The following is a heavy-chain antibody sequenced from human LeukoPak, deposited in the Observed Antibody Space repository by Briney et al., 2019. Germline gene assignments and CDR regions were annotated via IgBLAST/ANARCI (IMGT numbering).Heavy chain of an antibody. Sequence: GGSLRLSCAASGFTVSSNYMSWVRQAPGKGLEWVAISYSGNTTYCADSVRGRFTISRDKSKNRLHLQMNSLRAEDTAVYYCARDLGLRRMIWGRGTLVVVSS. CDR1: GFTVSSNY. CDR3: ARDLGLRRMI. CDR2: SYSGNTT. V-gene: IGHV3-66*01. J-gene: IGHJ2*01.